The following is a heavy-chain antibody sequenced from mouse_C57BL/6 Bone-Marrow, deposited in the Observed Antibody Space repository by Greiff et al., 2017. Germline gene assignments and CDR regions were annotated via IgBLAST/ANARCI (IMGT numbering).Heavy chain of an antibody. Sequence: QVQLQQPGAELVRPGTSVKLSCKASGYTFTSYWMHWVKQRPGQGLEWIGVIDPSDSYTNYNQKFKGKATLTVDTSSSTAYMQLSSLTSEDSAVYYCGLRPWFAYWGKGTLVTVSA. CDR2: IDPSDSYT. CDR3: GLRPWFAY. D-gene: IGHD1-1*01. V-gene: IGHV1-59*01. J-gene: IGHJ3*01. CDR1: GYTFTSYW.